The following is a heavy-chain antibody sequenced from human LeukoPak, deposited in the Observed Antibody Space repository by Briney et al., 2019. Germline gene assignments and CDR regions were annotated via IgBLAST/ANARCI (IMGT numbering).Heavy chain of an antibody. CDR2: ISSSATYI. CDR1: GFTFSDYN. CDR3: ARILVVPAANYYYSYGMDV. D-gene: IGHD2-2*01. Sequence: GGSLRLSCVASGFTFSDYNMNWVRQAPGKGPEWVSSISSSATYIYYADSVKGRFTISRDNAKTSLSLQMNSLRAEDTAVYYCARILVVPAANYYYSYGMDVWGQGTTVTVSS. J-gene: IGHJ6*02. V-gene: IGHV3-21*06.